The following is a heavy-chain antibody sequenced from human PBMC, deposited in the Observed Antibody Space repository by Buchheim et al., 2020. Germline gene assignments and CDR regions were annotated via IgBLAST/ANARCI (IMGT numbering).Heavy chain of an antibody. Sequence: EVQLVESGGGLVKPGGSLRLSCAASGFTFSYAWMTWVRQAPGKGLEWVGRTKGKLDGGTIDYAAPVKDRFTISRDDSKNTLYLQMSSLKTEDIAVYYCTTWLHCGDTNCPPDAFDFWGQGT. J-gene: IGHJ3*01. CDR1: GFTFSYAW. CDR2: TKGKLDGGTI. D-gene: IGHD2-2*01. V-gene: IGHV3-15*01. CDR3: TTWLHCGDTNCPPDAFDF.